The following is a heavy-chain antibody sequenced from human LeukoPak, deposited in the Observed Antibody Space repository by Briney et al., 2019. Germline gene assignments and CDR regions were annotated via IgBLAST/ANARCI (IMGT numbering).Heavy chain of an antibody. V-gene: IGHV1-2*02. CDR2: INPKNGDT. CDR3: ARDGYCGTTKCYGTWFDP. D-gene: IGHD2-2*01. Sequence: ASVKVPCKASGYTSTGYYMHWVRQAPGQGLEWMGWINPKNGDTKYAQKFQDRVTMTRDTSTSTAYMELSSLRSDDTAQYYCARDGYCGTTKCYGTWFDPWGQGTLVTVSP. J-gene: IGHJ5*02. CDR1: GYTSTGYY.